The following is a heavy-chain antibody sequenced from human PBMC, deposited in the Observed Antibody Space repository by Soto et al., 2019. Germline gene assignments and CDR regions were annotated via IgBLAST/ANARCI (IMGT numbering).Heavy chain of an antibody. V-gene: IGHV1-3*01. CDR3: ARGGPTIDY. D-gene: IGHD3-10*01. CDR1: GYTFTRYA. J-gene: IGHJ4*02. CDR2: INDXNGHL. Sequence: XSVKVSCKASGYTFTRYAMHWVRQAPGQRLEWPXWINDXNGHLKHSQKXXRRVTITXXKSESTAYMKLSSMRSEDTAVYYCARGGPTIDYWGQGTLVTVSS.